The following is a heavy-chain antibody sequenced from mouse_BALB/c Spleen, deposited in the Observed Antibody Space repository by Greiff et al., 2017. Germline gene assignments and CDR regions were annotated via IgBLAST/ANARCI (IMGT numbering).Heavy chain of an antibody. CDR2: ISSGGSYT. J-gene: IGHJ4*01. D-gene: IGHD2-4*01. CDR3: ARRGITTNAMDY. V-gene: IGHV5-6*01. CDR1: GFTFSSYG. Sequence: DVLLVESGGDLVKPGGSLKLSCAASGFTFSSYGMSWVRQTPDKRLEWVATISSGGSYTYYPDSVKGRFTISRDNAKNTLYLQMSSLKSEDTAMYYCARRGITTNAMDYWGQGTSVTVSS.